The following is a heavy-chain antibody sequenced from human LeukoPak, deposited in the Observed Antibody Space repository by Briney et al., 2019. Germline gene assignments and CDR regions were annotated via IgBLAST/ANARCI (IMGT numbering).Heavy chain of an antibody. D-gene: IGHD3-10*01. CDR3: AISNREFASGSGDY. CDR2: KNQDGRQN. CDR1: GFPFSTHC. V-gene: IGHV3-7*05. Sequence: GVLRLSCAGSGFPFSTHCMSWVRQAPGKGLVWVANKNQDGRQNTCVDSVKGRFSISRDNAKNSLYLHMHSLRAEDTAAYYCAISNREFASGSGDYWGQGTLVTVSS. J-gene: IGHJ4*02.